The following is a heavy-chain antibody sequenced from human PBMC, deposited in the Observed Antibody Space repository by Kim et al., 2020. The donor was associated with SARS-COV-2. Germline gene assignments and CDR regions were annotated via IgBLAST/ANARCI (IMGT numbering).Heavy chain of an antibody. CDR2: T. V-gene: IGHV4-59*01. CDR3: AGVINYYFDY. Sequence: TNYTPSLKSRVTISVATSKNQFSLKLSSVTAADTAVYYCAGVINYYFDYWGQGTLVTVSS. D-gene: IGHD3-10*01. J-gene: IGHJ4*02.